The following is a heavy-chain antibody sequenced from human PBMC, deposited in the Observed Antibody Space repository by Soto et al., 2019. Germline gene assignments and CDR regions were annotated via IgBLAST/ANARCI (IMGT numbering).Heavy chain of an antibody. CDR1: GFTFSSYG. CDR3: ARGLDSGYDSGDWFDP. CDR2: IWYDGSNK. D-gene: IGHD5-12*01. V-gene: IGHV3-33*01. J-gene: IGHJ5*02. Sequence: GGSLRLSCAASGFTFSSYGMHWVRQAPGKGLEWVAVIWYDGSNKYYVDSVKGRFTISRDNSKNTLYLQMNSLRAEDTAVYYCARGLDSGYDSGDWFDPWGQGTLVTVSS.